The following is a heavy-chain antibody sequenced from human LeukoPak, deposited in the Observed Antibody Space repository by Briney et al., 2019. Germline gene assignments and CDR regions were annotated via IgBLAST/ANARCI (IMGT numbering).Heavy chain of an antibody. J-gene: IGHJ4*02. Sequence: PSETLSLTCTVSGGSISSYYWRWIRQPPGKGLEWIGYIYYSGGTNYNPSLKSRVTISVDTSKNQFSLKLSSVTAADTAVYYCARSYGDYSFDYWGQGTLVTVSS. CDR2: IYYSGGT. V-gene: IGHV4-59*01. CDR1: GGSISSYY. CDR3: ARSYGDYSFDY. D-gene: IGHD4-17*01.